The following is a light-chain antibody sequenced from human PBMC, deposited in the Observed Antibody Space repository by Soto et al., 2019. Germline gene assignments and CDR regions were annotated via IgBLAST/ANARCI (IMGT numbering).Light chain of an antibody. CDR1: QRVSSN. Sequence: EIVMTQSPATLSVSPGERATLSCRASQRVSSNLAWYQQKPGQPPRLLIYGASTRATGIPARFSGSGSGAEFTLTISRLPSEDCAVYYCQQYNNWPTWTFGQGTKVEIK. J-gene: IGKJ1*01. V-gene: IGKV3-15*01. CDR2: GAS. CDR3: QQYNNWPTWT.